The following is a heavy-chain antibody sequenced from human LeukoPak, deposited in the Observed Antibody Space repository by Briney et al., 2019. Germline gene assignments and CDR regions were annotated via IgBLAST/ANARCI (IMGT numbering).Heavy chain of an antibody. CDR1: GYSFTSYW. V-gene: IGHV5-51*01. D-gene: IGHD4-17*01. CDR3: ARHEHDYGDYGKWFDP. CDR2: IYPGDSDT. Sequence: GESLKISCKGSGYSFTSYWIGWVRQMPGKGLEWMGIIYPGDSDTRYSPSFQGQVTISADKSISTAYLQWSSLKASDTAMYYCARHEHDYGDYGKWFDPWGQGTPVTVSS. J-gene: IGHJ5*02.